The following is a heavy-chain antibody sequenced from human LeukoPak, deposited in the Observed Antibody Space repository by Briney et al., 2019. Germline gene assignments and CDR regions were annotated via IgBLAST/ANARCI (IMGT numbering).Heavy chain of an antibody. CDR1: GGSISSGGYS. CDR2: IYHSGST. D-gene: IGHD5-18*01. CDR3: ARASGYLFDY. V-gene: IGHV4-30-2*01. Sequence: SETLFLTCAVSGGSISSGGYSWSWIRQPPGKGLEWIGYIYHSGSTYYNPSLKSRVTISVDRSKNQFSLKLSSVTAADTAVYYCARASGYLFDYWGQGTLVTVSS. J-gene: IGHJ4*02.